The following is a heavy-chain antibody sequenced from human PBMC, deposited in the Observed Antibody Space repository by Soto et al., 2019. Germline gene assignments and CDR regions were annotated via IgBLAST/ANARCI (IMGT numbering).Heavy chain of an antibody. CDR3: VRDQDSRGYSVFNL. V-gene: IGHV3-74*01. J-gene: IGHJ5*02. D-gene: IGHD3-22*01. Sequence: PGGSLRLSCAASGFTLNSLFMHWVRHAPGKGLMWVSRISNDGSSTTYADSVKGRFTISRDNARNTLYLQMNSLRADDTAVYFCVRDQDSRGYSVFNLWGQGAQVTVSS. CDR2: ISNDGSST. CDR1: GFTLNSLF.